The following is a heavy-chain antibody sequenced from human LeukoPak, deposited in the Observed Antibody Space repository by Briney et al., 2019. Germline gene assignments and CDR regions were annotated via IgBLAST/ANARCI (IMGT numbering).Heavy chain of an antibody. CDR2: INHSGST. CDR1: GGSFSGHY. J-gene: IGHJ4*02. Sequence: SETLSLTCGVYGGSFSGHYWTWIRQPPGKGLEWIGEINHSGSTNYNPSLKSRVTISVDTSKNQFSLKLSSVTAADTAVYYCARGGYDFWSGYYTRYYFDYWGQGTLVTVSS. CDR3: ARGGYDFWSGYYTRYYFDY. V-gene: IGHV4-34*01. D-gene: IGHD3-3*01.